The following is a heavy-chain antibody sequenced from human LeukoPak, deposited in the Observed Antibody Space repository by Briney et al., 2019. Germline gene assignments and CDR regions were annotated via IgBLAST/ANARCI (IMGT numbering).Heavy chain of an antibody. V-gene: IGHV3-30*18. CDR1: GFTFSSYG. J-gene: IGHJ6*02. Sequence: GGSLRLSCAASGFTFSSYGMHWVRQAPGKGLEWVAVIIYDGSNKYYADSLKGRFTVSRDNSKNTLYLQMNSLRAEDTAVYYCAKAVHDNTPPGRDYYGMNVWGQGTTVTVSS. D-gene: IGHD2-15*01. CDR2: IIYDGSNK. CDR3: AKAVHDNTPPGRDYYGMNV.